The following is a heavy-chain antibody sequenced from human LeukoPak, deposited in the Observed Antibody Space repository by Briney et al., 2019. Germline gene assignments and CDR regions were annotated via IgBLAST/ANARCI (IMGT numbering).Heavy chain of an antibody. Sequence: SETLSLTCTVSGYSISSGYYWGWIRQPPGKGLEWIGSIYHSGSTYYNPSLKSRVTISVDTSKNQFSLKLSSVTAADTAVYYCARNEYCGGDCYHHDYYYGMDVWGQGTTVTVSS. J-gene: IGHJ6*02. CDR2: IYHSGST. CDR1: GYSISSGYY. D-gene: IGHD2-21*02. V-gene: IGHV4-38-2*02. CDR3: ARNEYCGGDCYHHDYYYGMDV.